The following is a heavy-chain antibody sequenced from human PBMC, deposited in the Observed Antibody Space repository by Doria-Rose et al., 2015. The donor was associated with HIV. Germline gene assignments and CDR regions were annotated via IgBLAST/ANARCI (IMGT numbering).Heavy chain of an antibody. CDR1: GFTFSSHR. V-gene: IGHV3-21*01. D-gene: IGHD3-10*01. J-gene: IGHJ4*02. CDR3: ATEVTLDY. CDR2: ISSTSAYI. Sequence: VQLVQSGGGLVRPGGSLRLSCATSGFTFSSHRINWVRQAPGKGLEWVSSISSTSAYINYADSVRGRFTISRDNARNSLYLQMDSLRAEDTAIYYCATEVTLDYWGQGTLVTVSS.